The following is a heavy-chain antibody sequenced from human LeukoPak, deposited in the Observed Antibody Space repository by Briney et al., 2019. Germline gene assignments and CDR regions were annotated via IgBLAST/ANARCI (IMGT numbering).Heavy chain of an antibody. Sequence: GGSLRLSCAASGFTFSSYAMGWVRQAPGKGLEWVSAISSGGGSTYYADSVKGRFTISRDSSKNTLYLQMNSLRAEDTAVYYCAKGSGWEVSYYYYYMDVWGKGTTVTISS. D-gene: IGHD1-26*01. J-gene: IGHJ6*03. CDR3: AKGSGWEVSYYYYYMDV. CDR1: GFTFSSYA. CDR2: ISSGGGST. V-gene: IGHV3-23*01.